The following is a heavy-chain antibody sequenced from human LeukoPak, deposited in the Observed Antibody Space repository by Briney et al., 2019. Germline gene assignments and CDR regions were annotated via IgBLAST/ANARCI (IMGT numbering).Heavy chain of an antibody. CDR2: ISYDGSNK. D-gene: IGHD4-17*01. CDR1: GFTFSSYA. CDR3: AREHDYDDAFDI. Sequence: PGRSLRLSCAASGFTFSSYAMHWVRQAPGKGLEWVAVISYDGSNKYYADSVKGRFTISRDNSKNTLYLQMNSLRAEDTAVYYCAREHDYDDAFDIWGQGTMVTVSS. J-gene: IGHJ3*02. V-gene: IGHV3-30*04.